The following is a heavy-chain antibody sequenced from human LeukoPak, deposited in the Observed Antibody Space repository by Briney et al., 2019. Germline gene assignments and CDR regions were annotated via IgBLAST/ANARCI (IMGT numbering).Heavy chain of an antibody. D-gene: IGHD2-15*01. V-gene: IGHV3-48*03. CDR1: GFTFSSYE. CDR2: ISSSGSTI. Sequence: EGSLRLSCAASGFTFSSYEMNWVRQAPGKGLEWVSYISSSGSTIYYADSVKGRFTIYRDNAKNSMYLQMNSLRAEDTAVYYCARDCSGGSCYSPAPGAFDIWGQGTMVTVSS. J-gene: IGHJ3*02. CDR3: ARDCSGGSCYSPAPGAFDI.